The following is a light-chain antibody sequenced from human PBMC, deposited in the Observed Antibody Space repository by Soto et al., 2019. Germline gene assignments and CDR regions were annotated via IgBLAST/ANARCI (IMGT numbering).Light chain of an antibody. CDR1: SSDIGDYDY. Sequence: GLTEQASVTGSGYQSTTISCTGTSSDIGDYDYVSWYQQHPVKAPKLIVYEVTNRPSGVSDRFSGSKSGNTASLSISGLQSEDEADYYCTSYTTLNTHVSGTGPKVTVL. V-gene: IGLV2-14*01. CDR2: EVT. CDR3: TSYTTLNTHV. J-gene: IGLJ1*01.